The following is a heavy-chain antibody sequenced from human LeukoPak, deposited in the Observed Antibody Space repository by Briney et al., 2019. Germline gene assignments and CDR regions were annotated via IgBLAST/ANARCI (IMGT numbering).Heavy chain of an antibody. Sequence: GGSLRLSCAASGFTFSSYAMSWVRQAPGKGLEWVSAIGGGGSSTYYADSVKGRFTISRDNSKNTLYLQMNSLRADDTALYYCAKYGSSYYQDGMDVWGQGTTVTVSS. CDR3: AKYGSSYYQDGMDV. CDR1: GFTFSSYA. J-gene: IGHJ6*02. D-gene: IGHD6-13*01. V-gene: IGHV3-23*01. CDR2: IGGGGSST.